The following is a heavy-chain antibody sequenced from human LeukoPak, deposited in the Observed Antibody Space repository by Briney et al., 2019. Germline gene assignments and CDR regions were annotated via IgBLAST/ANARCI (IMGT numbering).Heavy chain of an antibody. CDR1: GFTFTSYW. V-gene: IGHV3-7*01. D-gene: IGHD1-26*01. J-gene: IGHJ4*02. CDR2: IDQDGSEK. CDR3: ARDQVGIFDY. Sequence: PGGSLRPSCAASGFTFTSYWMSWVRQAPGKGLEWVANIDQDGSEKNYVDSVKGRFTISRDNAKNSLYLQLNSLRAEDTAVYYCARDQVGIFDYWGQGTLVTVSS.